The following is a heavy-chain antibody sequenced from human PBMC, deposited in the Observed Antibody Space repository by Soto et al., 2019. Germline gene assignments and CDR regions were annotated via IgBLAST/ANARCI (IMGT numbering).Heavy chain of an antibody. CDR1: GFSFSDAW. Sequence: EAQLVESGGGLVEPGGSLRVFCAASGFSFSDAWMIWVRQAPGKGLEWVGRTKSKAHGETADYAAPVKGRFTISRDDSKNTVYLQMNSLKIEDTAVYYCTTGVDGYNPFDYWGQGTLVTVSS. CDR2: TKSKAHGETA. CDR3: TTGVDGYNPFDY. V-gene: IGHV3-15*07. J-gene: IGHJ4*02. D-gene: IGHD5-12*01.